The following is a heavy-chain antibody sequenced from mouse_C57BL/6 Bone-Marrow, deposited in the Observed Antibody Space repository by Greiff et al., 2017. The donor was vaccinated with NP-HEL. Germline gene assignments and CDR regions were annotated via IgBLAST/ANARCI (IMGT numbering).Heavy chain of an antibody. Sequence: DVHLVESGGDLVKPGGSLKLSCAASGFTFSSYGMSWVRQTPDKRLEWVATISSGGSYTYYPDSVKGRFTISRDNAKNTLYLQMSSLKSEDTAMYYCARGGSNDPGWGQGTLVTVSA. CDR2: ISSGGSYT. V-gene: IGHV5-6*01. J-gene: IGHJ3*01. CDR1: GFTFSSYG. CDR3: ARGGSNDPG. D-gene: IGHD2-12*01.